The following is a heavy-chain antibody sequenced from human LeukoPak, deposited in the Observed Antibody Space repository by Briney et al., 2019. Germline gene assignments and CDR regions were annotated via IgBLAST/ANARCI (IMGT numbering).Heavy chain of an antibody. CDR1: GYSFTSYW. D-gene: IGHD6-13*01. V-gene: IGHV5-51*01. Sequence: GESLKISCKGSGYSFTSYWTGWVRQMPGKGLEWMGIIYPGDSDTRYSPSFQGQVTISADKSISTAYLQWSSLKASDTAMYYCARQGSAAGMGNWFDPWGQGTLVTVSS. J-gene: IGHJ5*02. CDR3: ARQGSAAGMGNWFDP. CDR2: IYPGDSDT.